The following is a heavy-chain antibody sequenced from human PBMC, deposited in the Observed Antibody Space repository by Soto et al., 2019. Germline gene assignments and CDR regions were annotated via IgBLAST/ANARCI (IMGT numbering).Heavy chain of an antibody. J-gene: IGHJ4*02. CDR1: GGSINSGGYC. D-gene: IGHD5-18*01. CDR3: SRGILV. CDR2: ISYGGST. V-gene: IGHV4-31*03. Sequence: QVQLQESGPGLVKPSQTLSLTCTVSGGSINSGGYCWSWIRQHPGKGLDWIGCISYGGSTSYNPSLKSRVTISVDTTKNQFSLKLTSVTAADTAVYYCSRGILVWGQGALITVSS.